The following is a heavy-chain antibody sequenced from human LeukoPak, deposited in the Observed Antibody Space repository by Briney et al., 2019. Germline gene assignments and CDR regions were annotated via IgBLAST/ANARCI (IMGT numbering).Heavy chain of an antibody. J-gene: IGHJ4*02. CDR1: GGSFSGYY. CDR3: ARPGEDYGDYVSDY. D-gene: IGHD4-17*01. CDR2: INHSGST. V-gene: IGHV4-34*01. Sequence: KPSETLSLTCAVYGGSFSGYYWSWIRQPPGKGLEWIGEINHSGSTNYNPSLKSRVTISVDTSKNQFSLKLSSVTAADTAVYYCARPGEDYGDYVSDYWGQGTLVTVSS.